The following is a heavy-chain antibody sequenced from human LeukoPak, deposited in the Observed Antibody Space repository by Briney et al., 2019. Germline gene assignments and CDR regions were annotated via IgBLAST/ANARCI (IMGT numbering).Heavy chain of an antibody. CDR2: IKQDGSEK. Sequence: PGGSLRLSCAASGFTFSSYWMSWVRQAPGKGLEWVANIKQDGSEKYYVDSVKGRFTISRDNAKNSLYLQMNSLRAEDTAVYYCARDRFYSVVVTAFDYWGQGTLVTVSS. J-gene: IGHJ4*02. D-gene: IGHD2-21*02. CDR3: ARDRFYSVVVTAFDY. V-gene: IGHV3-7*01. CDR1: GFTFSSYW.